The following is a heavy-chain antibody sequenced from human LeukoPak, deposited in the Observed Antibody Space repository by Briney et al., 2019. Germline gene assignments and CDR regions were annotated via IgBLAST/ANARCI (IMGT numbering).Heavy chain of an antibody. CDR3: ASFTYYYGSGSFDY. V-gene: IGHV4-39*07. J-gene: IGHJ4*02. D-gene: IGHD3-10*01. CDR2: IYYSGST. Sequence: SETLSLTCTVSGGSISSSSYYWGWIRQPPGKGLEWIGSIYYSGSTYYNPSLKSRVTISVDTSKNQFSLKLSSVTAADTAVYYCASFTYYYGSGSFDYWGQGTLVTVSS. CDR1: GGSISSSSYY.